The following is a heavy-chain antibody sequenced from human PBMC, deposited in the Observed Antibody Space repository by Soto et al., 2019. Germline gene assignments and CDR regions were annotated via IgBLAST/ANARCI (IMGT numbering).Heavy chain of an antibody. D-gene: IGHD6-19*01. V-gene: IGHV3-49*04. CDR3: TGLHVAVAGSTN. CDR1: GFTFGDYA. CDR2: IRSKAYGGTT. Sequence: PGGSLRLSCTASGFTFGDYAMSWVRQAPGKGLEWVGFIRSKAYGGTTEYAASVKGRFTISRDDSKSIAYLQMNSLKTEDTAVYYCTGLHVAVAGSTNWGQGTLVTVSS. J-gene: IGHJ4*02.